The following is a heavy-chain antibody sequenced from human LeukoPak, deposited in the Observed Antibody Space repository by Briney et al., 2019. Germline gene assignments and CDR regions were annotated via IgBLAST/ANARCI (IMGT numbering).Heavy chain of an antibody. V-gene: IGHV2-5*01. Sequence: SGPTLVKPTQTLTLTCTFSGFSLSTSGMYVGWIRQPPGKALEWLALIYWNDDKRYSPSLKSRLTITKDTSKNQLVLTMTNMDPVDTATYYCAHRNSDYRAFDIWGHGTMVTVTS. CDR1: GFSLSTSGMY. J-gene: IGHJ3*02. CDR3: AHRNSDYRAFDI. D-gene: IGHD4-11*01. CDR2: IYWNDDK.